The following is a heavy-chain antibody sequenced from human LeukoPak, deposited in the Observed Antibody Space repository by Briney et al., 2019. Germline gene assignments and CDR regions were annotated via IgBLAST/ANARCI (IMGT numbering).Heavy chain of an antibody. J-gene: IGHJ4*02. CDR3: ASFARTTVTTDY. Sequence: SETLSLTCTVSGGSISSGGYYWSWIRQHPGKGLEWIGYIYYSGSTYYNPSLKSRVTISVDTSRNQFSLKLSSVTAADTAVDYCASFARTTVTTDYWGQGTLVTVSS. D-gene: IGHD4-17*01. CDR1: GGSISSGGYY. V-gene: IGHV4-31*03. CDR2: IYYSGST.